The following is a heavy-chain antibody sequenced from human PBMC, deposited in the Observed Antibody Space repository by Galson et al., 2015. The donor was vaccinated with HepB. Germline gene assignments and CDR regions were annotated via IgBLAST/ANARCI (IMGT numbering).Heavy chain of an antibody. J-gene: IGHJ4*02. V-gene: IGHV3-7*01. CDR1: GFTFSSYW. CDR3: ARVPGPNYDSAFDY. Sequence: SLRLSCAASGFTFSSYWMSWVRQAPGKGLEWVANIKHDGSEKYYVDSVKGRFTISRDNAKNSLSLQMNSLRAEDTAVYYCARVPGPNYDSAFDYWGQGTLVTVAS. CDR2: IKHDGSEK. D-gene: IGHD3-22*01.